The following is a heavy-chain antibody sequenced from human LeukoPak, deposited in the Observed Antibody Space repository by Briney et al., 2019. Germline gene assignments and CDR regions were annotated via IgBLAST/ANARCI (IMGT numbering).Heavy chain of an antibody. CDR1: GYTFTSYY. CDR3: ARDGVRDGYKYWYFDL. Sequence: ASVKVSCKAYGYTFTSYYMHWVRQAPGQGLEWMGIINPSGGSTSYAQKFPGRVTMTRDTSTSTVYMELSSLRSEDTAVYYCARDGVRDGYKYWYFDLWGRGTLVTVSS. CDR2: INPSGGST. J-gene: IGHJ2*01. V-gene: IGHV1-46*01. D-gene: IGHD5-24*01.